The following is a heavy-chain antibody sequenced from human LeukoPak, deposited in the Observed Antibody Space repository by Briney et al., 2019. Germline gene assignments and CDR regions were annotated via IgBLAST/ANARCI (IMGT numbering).Heavy chain of an antibody. Sequence: GGSLRLSCAASGFTFSDYYMSWIRQAPGKGLEWVSYISSSGSTIYYADSVKGRFTISRDNAKNSLYLQMNSLRAEDTAVYYCARDGFRCYDRPAFDYWGQGTLVTVSS. CDR2: ISSSGSTI. V-gene: IGHV3-11*01. J-gene: IGHJ4*02. CDR3: ARDGFRCYDRPAFDY. D-gene: IGHD3-22*01. CDR1: GFTFSDYY.